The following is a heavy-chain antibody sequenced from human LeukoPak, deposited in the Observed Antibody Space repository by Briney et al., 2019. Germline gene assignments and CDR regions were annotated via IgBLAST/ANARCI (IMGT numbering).Heavy chain of an antibody. CDR2: INSDGSST. D-gene: IGHD3-22*01. Sequence: PGGSLRLSCAASGFTFSRYWMHWVRQAPGKGLVWVSRINSDGSSTTYADSVKGRFTISRDNAKKTLYLQMNSLRAEDTAVYYCASAIDSSGYQFGPAPNWFDPWGQGTLVAVSS. CDR1: GFTFSRYW. V-gene: IGHV3-74*01. J-gene: IGHJ5*02. CDR3: ASAIDSSGYQFGPAPNWFDP.